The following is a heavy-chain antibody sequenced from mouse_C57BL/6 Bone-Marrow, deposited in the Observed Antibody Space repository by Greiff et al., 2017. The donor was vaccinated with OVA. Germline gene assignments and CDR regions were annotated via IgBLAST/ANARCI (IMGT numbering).Heavy chain of an antibody. D-gene: IGHD1-1*01. V-gene: IGHV1-9*01. CDR2: ILPGSGST. J-gene: IGHJ1*03. Sequence: VHLVESGAELMKPGASVKLSCKATGYTFTGYWIEWVKQRPGHGLEWIGEILPGSGSTNYNEKFKGKATFTADPSSNTAYMQLSSLTTEDSAIYDGARGDYGSSFSSYWYFDVWGTGTTVTVSS. CDR1: GYTFTGYW. CDR3: ARGDYGSSFSSYWYFDV.